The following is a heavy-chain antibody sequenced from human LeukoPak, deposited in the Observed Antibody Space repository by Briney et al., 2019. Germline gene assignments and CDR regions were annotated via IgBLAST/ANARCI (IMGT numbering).Heavy chain of an antibody. V-gene: IGHV4-39*01. J-gene: IGHJ4*02. CDR3: ARHLRRRASYYFDY. CDR2: IYYSGST. CDR1: GGSISSSSYY. Sequence: PSETLSLTCTVSGGSISSSSYYWGWIRQPPGKGLEWIGSIYYSGSTYYNPSLKSRVTISVDTSKNQFSLKLSSVTAADTAVYYCARHLRRRASYYFDYWGQGALVTVSS.